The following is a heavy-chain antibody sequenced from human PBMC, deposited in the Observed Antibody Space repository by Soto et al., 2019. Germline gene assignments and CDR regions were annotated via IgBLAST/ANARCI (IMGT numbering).Heavy chain of an antibody. Sequence: QVQLVESGGGVVQPGGSLRLSCAAYGFIFTSYGMQWVRQSPGEGLEWVATTANDGSAQYYADSVKGRFTISRDNSKNTLFLQMDSLRPEDTGVYYCAKSTGGSSWYPPDHWGQGTLVTVSS. CDR3: AKSTGGSSWYPPDH. J-gene: IGHJ4*02. D-gene: IGHD6-13*01. CDR1: GFIFTSYG. CDR2: TANDGSAQ. V-gene: IGHV3-30*18.